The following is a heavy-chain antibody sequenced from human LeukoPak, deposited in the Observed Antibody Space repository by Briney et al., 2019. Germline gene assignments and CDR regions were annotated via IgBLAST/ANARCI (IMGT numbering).Heavy chain of an antibody. V-gene: IGHV4-59*01. J-gene: IGHJ4*02. Sequence: SETLSLTCTVSGGSITSYYWSWIRQPPGKGLEWIGYIYYSGSTNYNPSLKSRVTISVDTSKNQFSLKLSSVTAADTAIYYCARMRGYSSSPFDYWGQGTLVTVSS. CDR1: GGSITSYY. CDR3: ARMRGYSSSPFDY. D-gene: IGHD6-13*01. CDR2: IYYSGST.